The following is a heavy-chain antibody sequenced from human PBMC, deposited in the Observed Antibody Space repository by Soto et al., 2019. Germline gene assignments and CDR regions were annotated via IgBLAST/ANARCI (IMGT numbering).Heavy chain of an antibody. J-gene: IGHJ4*02. Sequence: EVQLVETGGGLVQPGGSLRLSCAASELTVSSTYMTWVRQAPGKGLEWVSLIYSGSTTYYADSVKGRFTISRDNSKYTLYLQMICLRADDTAVYFCARNTGPLDYWGQGTLVTVSS. CDR1: ELTVSSTY. CDR2: IYSGSTT. V-gene: IGHV3-53*02. CDR3: ARNTGPLDY.